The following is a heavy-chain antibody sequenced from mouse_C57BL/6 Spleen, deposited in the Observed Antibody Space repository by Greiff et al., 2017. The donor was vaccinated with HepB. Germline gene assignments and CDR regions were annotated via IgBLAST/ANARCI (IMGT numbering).Heavy chain of an antibody. J-gene: IGHJ4*01. Sequence: VQLQQSGAELVKPGASVKVSCKASGYTFTSYWMHWVKQRPGQGLEWIGRIHTSDSDTNYTQKFKGKATLTVDKSSSTAYMQTSSLTSEDSAVYYCAIFRRGYAMDYWGQGTSVTVSS. CDR1: GYTFTSYW. V-gene: IGHV1-74*01. CDR3: AIFRRGYAMDY. CDR2: IHTSDSDT.